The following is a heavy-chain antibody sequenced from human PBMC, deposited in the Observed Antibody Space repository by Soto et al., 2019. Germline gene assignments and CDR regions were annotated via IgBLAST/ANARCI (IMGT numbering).Heavy chain of an antibody. CDR2: IFHSVST. D-gene: IGHD6-13*01. Sequence: QVQLQESGPGLVKPSGTLSLTCAVSGGSIISSNWWSWVRQPPGKGLEWIGEIFHSVSTNYNPSLKSRVTISLDRSTSQFSLTLSSVTAADTAVYFCARNAAAAENYFDSWGQGTLVTVSS. V-gene: IGHV4-4*02. CDR3: ARNAAAAENYFDS. J-gene: IGHJ4*02. CDR1: GGSIISSNW.